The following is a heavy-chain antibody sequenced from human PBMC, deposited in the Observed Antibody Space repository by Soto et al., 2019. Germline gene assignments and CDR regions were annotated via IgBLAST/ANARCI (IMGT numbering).Heavy chain of an antibody. Sequence: SGPTLVNPTQTLTLTCTFSGFSLSTSGVGVGWIRQPPGKALEWLALIFWNDDKRYSPSLKSGLTITKDTSKNQVVLTMTNMDPVDTATYSCAHRAVGTVSDAFDIWGQGTMVTVSS. V-gene: IGHV2-5*01. D-gene: IGHD2-21*02. CDR1: GFSLSTSGVG. CDR2: IFWNDDK. CDR3: AHRAVGTVSDAFDI. J-gene: IGHJ3*02.